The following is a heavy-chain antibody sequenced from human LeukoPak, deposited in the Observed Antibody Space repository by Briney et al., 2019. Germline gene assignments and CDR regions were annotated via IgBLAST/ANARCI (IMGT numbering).Heavy chain of an antibody. Sequence: AGGSLRLSCIGSGFTFGDYAMTWVRQAPGKVLEWVGFIRSKVYGGTPEYAASVKGRFTISRDDSKGIAYLQMNSLKTEDTAVYYCTRDQTPYYWGQGTLVTVSS. CDR3: TRDQTPYY. CDR1: GFTFGDYA. V-gene: IGHV3-49*04. J-gene: IGHJ4*02. CDR2: IRSKVYGGTP.